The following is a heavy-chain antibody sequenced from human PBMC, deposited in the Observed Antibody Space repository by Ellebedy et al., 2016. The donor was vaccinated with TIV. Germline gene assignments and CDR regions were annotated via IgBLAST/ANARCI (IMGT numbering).Heavy chain of an antibody. J-gene: IGHJ4*02. CDR1: GFTFNNYS. CDR3: VPGAAVADTLYFAY. Sequence: GESLKISXAASGFTFNNYSMSWVRQAPGKGLEWVSAISGSGDTTHYSDSVKGRFTISRDNSRNTLYLQMNSLRDDDSAIYYCVPGAAVADTLYFAYWGQGTLVTVSS. CDR2: ISGSGDTT. V-gene: IGHV3-23*01. D-gene: IGHD6-19*01.